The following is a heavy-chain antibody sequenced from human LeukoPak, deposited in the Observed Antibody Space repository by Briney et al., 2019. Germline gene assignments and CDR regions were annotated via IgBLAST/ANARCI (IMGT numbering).Heavy chain of an antibody. CDR1: GYXFTGFY. Sequence: ASVKVSCRASGYXFTGFYMHWVRQAPGQGLEWMGWINPNSGGTNYAQKFQGRVTMTRDTSISTAYMELSRLISGDTAVYYCARDKGGYDVNWFDPWGQGTPVTVSS. CDR2: INPNSGGT. CDR3: ARDKGGYDVNWFDP. V-gene: IGHV1-2*02. J-gene: IGHJ5*02. D-gene: IGHD5-12*01.